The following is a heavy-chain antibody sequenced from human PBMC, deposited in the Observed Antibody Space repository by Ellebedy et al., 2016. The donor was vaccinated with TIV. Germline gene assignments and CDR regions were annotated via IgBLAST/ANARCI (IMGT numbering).Heavy chain of an antibody. CDR1: GDTFAGYY. CDR3: TRDRIVLVTAGDFYGMDV. J-gene: IGHJ6*02. CDR2: IYPNDGRA. V-gene: IGHV1-2*02. D-gene: IGHD2-21*02. Sequence: ASVKVSCKASGDTFAGYYMHWVRQAPGQGIEWMGWIYPNDGRANSAQKFQGRVTMTWDTSKNQFSLKLSSVTAADAAVYYCTRDRIVLVTAGDFYGMDVWGQGTTVTVSS.